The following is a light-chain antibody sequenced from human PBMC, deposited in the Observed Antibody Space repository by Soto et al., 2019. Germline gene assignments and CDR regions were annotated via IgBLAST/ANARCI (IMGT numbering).Light chain of an antibody. CDR3: QQYNSYSWT. CDR1: QSVSSN. V-gene: IGKV3-15*01. CDR2: GAS. Sequence: EIVMPQSPATLSVSPGERATLSCRASQSVSSNLSWYQQKPGQAPRLLIYGASTRATGIPARFSGSGSGTEFTLTISSLQSEDFAVYYCQQYNSYSWTFGQGTKV. J-gene: IGKJ1*01.